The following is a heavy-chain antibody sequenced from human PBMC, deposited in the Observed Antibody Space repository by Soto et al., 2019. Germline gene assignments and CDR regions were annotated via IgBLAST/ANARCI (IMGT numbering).Heavy chain of an antibody. J-gene: IGHJ3*02. Sequence: QLQLQESGPGLVKPSETLSLTCTVSGGSISSSSYYWGWIRQPPGKGLEWIGSIYYSGSTYYNPSLTSRVPISVDTSTNQFSLKLSSVTAADTAVYYCASDYDILTGYRKPDAFDIWGQGTMVTVSS. D-gene: IGHD3-9*01. V-gene: IGHV4-39*01. CDR3: ASDYDILTGYRKPDAFDI. CDR2: IYYSGST. CDR1: GGSISSSSYY.